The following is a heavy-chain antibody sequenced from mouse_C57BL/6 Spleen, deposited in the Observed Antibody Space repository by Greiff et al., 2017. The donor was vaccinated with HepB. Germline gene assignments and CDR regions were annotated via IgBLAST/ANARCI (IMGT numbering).Heavy chain of an antibody. CDR2: IYPGDGDT. CDR1: GYAFSSYL. V-gene: IGHV1-80*01. J-gene: IGHJ4*01. Sequence: VQRVESGAELVKPGASVKISCKASGYAFSSYLMNWVKQRPGKGLEWIGQIYPGDGDTNYNGKFKGKATLTADKSSSTAYMQLSSLTSEDSAVYFCARGGPHYAMDYWGQGTSVTVSS. CDR3: ARGGPHYAMDY.